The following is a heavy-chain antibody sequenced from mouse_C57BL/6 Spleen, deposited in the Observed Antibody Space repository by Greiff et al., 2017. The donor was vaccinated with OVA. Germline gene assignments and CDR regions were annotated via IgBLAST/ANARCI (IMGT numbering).Heavy chain of an antibody. CDR1: GFSLTSYA. D-gene: IGHD1-1*01. Sequence: VKLVESGPGLVAPSQSLSITCTVSGFSLTSYAISWVRQPPGKGLEWLGVIWTGGGTNYNSALKSRLSISKDNSKSQVFLKMNSLQTDDTARYYCARSVTTVVDWYFDVWGTGTTVTVSS. V-gene: IGHV2-9-1*01. CDR3: ARSVTTVVDWYFDV. J-gene: IGHJ1*03. CDR2: IWTGGGT.